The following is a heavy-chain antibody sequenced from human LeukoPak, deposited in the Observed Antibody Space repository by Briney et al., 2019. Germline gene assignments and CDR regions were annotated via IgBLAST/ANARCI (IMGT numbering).Heavy chain of an antibody. J-gene: IGHJ4*02. CDR3: ARDNIAAAGTVAGY. Sequence: ASVKVSCKASGYTFTSYYVHWVRQAPGQGLEWMGIINPSGGSTSYAQKFQGRVTMARDMSTSTVYMELSSLRSEDTAVYYCARDNIAAAGTVAGYWGQGTLVTVSS. CDR1: GYTFTSYY. D-gene: IGHD6-13*01. CDR2: INPSGGST. V-gene: IGHV1-46*01.